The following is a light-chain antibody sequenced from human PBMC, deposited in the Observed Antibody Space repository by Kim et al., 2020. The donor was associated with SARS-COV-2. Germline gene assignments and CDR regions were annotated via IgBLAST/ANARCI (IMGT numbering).Light chain of an antibody. V-gene: IGKV1-39*01. J-gene: IGKJ4*01. CDR2: AAS. CDR1: QSINSY. CDR3: QQTHSSPLT. Sequence: LSASVGDRVTINCRASQSINSYLNWYQQKPGKAPKLLIYAASSLKSGVPSRFRGSRSGTDFTLTITSLQPEDFATYYCQQTHSSPLTFGGGTRVEIK.